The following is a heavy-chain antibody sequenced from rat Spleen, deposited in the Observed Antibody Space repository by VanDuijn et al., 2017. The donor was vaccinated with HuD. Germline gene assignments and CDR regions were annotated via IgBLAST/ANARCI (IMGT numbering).Heavy chain of an antibody. V-gene: IGHV2S12*01. J-gene: IGHJ2*01. CDR2: ISSGGST. D-gene: IGHD1-5*01. CDR3: ARGGRYNYFDY. Sequence: VQLVESGGGLVQPGRSLKLSCAASGFTFSDYFMAWVRQPPGKGLEWIAAISSGGSTYYNSALKSRLSISRDTSKSQVFLKMNSLQTEDTAMYFCARGGRYNYFDYWGQGVMVTVSS. CDR1: GFTFSDYF.